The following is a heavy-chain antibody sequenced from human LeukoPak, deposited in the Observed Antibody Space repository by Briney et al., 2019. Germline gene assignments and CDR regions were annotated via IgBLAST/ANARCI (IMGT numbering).Heavy chain of an antibody. CDR3: ERDPTGLYGSGSYGFDP. Sequence: GESLKISCKASGYTFTGYYMHWVRQAPGQGLEWMGWINPNSGGTNYAQKFQGRVTMTRDTSISTAYMELSRLRSDDTAVYYCERDPTGLYGSGSYGFDPWGQGTLVTVSS. D-gene: IGHD3-10*01. CDR2: INPNSGGT. V-gene: IGHV1-2*02. J-gene: IGHJ5*02. CDR1: GYTFTGYY.